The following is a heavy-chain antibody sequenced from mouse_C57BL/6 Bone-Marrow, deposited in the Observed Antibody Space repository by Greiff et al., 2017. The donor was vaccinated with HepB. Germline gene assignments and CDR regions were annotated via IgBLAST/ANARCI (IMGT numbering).Heavy chain of an antibody. V-gene: IGHV1-74*01. CDR2: IHPSDSDT. J-gene: IGHJ3*01. D-gene: IGHD2-5*01. CDR3: AMAYSNYPWFAY. Sequence: QVQLKQPGAELVKPGASVKVSCKASGYTFTSYWMHWVKQRPGQGLEWIGRIHPSDSDTNYNQKFKGKATLTVDKSSSTAYMQLSSLTSEDSAVYYCAMAYSNYPWFAYWGQGTLVTVSA. CDR1: GYTFTSYW.